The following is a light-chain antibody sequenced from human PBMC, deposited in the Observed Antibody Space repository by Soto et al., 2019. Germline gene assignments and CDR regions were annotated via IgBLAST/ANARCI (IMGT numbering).Light chain of an antibody. V-gene: IGKV3-20*01. CDR2: GAS. CDR3: QQYGSSGT. Sequence: EIVLTQSPGTLSLSPGERATLSFRASQSVSNNYLAWYQQKPGQAPRLLIYGASNRATGIPDRFSGSGSGTDFTLTISRLEPEDFAVYYYQQYGSSGTFGQGPRWIS. J-gene: IGKJ1*01. CDR1: QSVSNNY.